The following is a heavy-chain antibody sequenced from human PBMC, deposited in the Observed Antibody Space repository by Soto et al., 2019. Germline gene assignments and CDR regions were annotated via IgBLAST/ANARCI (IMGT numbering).Heavy chain of an antibody. V-gene: IGHV3-30-3*01. CDR3: ARDLGCSSSGMDV. J-gene: IGHJ6*02. Sequence: QVQLVESEGGVVQPGRSLRLSCAASGFTFSSYAMHWVRQAPGKGLEWVAVISYDGSNKYYADSVKGRFTISRDNCKNALYLQMNSLKADDKAGYYCARDLGCSSSGMDVLVRGTTVTVSS. CDR1: GFTFSSYA. CDR2: ISYDGSNK. D-gene: IGHD6-6*01.